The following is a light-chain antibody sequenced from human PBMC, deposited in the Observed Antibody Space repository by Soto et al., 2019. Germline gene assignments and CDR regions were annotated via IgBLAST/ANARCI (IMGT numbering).Light chain of an antibody. CDR1: QTITNY. CDR3: QQSYNTPQR. J-gene: IGKJ1*01. Sequence: DSQVTQYKTSLSASVGDRVTITCRASQTITNYLNWYQQQSGKAPKLLIYATDTLQSGVPSRFSVSGSGTDYTLTISSLQPEDFATYYCQQSYNTPQRFCQGTKADIK. CDR2: ATD. V-gene: IGKV1-39*01.